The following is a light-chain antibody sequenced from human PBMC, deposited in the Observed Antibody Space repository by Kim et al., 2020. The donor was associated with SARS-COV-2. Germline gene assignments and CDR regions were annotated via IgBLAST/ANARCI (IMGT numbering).Light chain of an antibody. V-gene: IGKV3-15*01. CDR1: QSVSSN. CDR2: GAS. CDR3: QQYNNWPPII. J-gene: IGKJ5*01. Sequence: SPGERATLSCRASQSVSSNLAWYQQKPGQAPRLLIYGASTRATGIPARFSGSGSGTEFTLTISSLQSEDFAVYYCQQYNNWPPIIFGQGTRLEIK.